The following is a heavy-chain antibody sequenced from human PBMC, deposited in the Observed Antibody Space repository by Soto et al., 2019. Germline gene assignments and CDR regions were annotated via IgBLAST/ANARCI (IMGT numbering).Heavy chain of an antibody. J-gene: IGHJ6*02. CDR1: GGSFSGYY. D-gene: IGHD6-6*01. CDR3: ASHSSSSLYYYYGMDV. Sequence: SETLSLTCAVYGGSFSGYYWSWIRQPPGKGLEWIGEINHSGSTNYNPSLKSRVTISVDTSKNQFSLKLSSVTAADTAVYYCASHSSSSLYYYYGMDVWGQGTTGTVAS. V-gene: IGHV4-34*01. CDR2: INHSGST.